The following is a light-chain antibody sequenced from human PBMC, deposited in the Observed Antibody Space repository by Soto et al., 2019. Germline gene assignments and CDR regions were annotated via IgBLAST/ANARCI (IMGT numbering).Light chain of an antibody. CDR2: GAS. J-gene: IGKJ5*01. Sequence: EIVITQSPANLSVSPGERATLSCRASHSVSSNLAWYQQKPGQAPRLLIYGASTRATGIPARFSGSGSGTEFTLTISSLQSEDFAVYYCQQHSNWPPITFGQGTRLEIK. V-gene: IGKV3-15*01. CDR3: QQHSNWPPIT. CDR1: HSVSSN.